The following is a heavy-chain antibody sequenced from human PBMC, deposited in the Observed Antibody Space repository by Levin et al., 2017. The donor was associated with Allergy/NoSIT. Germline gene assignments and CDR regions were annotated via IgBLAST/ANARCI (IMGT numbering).Heavy chain of an antibody. V-gene: IGHV3-64*01. CDR2: ISSNGGGT. Sequence: PGGSLRLSCAASGFTFSNYAIHWVRQAPGKGLEYVSAISSNGGGTYYANSVKGRFTISRDNSKNTLYLQMGSLRAEDMAVYYCARRQDSSGWNYYGMDVWGQGTTVTVSS. J-gene: IGHJ6*02. D-gene: IGHD6-19*01. CDR1: GFTFSNYA. CDR3: ARRQDSSGWNYYGMDV.